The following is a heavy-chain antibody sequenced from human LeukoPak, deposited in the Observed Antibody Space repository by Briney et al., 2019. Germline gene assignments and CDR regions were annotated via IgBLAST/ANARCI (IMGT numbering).Heavy chain of an antibody. J-gene: IGHJ5*02. Sequence: GGSLRLSCAASGLTFNSYAMSWVRQAPGKGLEWVSAISGSGGSTYYADSVKGRFTISRDNSKNTLYLQMNSLRAEDTAVYYCAKDRFLDRFLEWSPGWFDPWGQGTLVTVSS. CDR1: GLTFNSYA. V-gene: IGHV3-23*01. D-gene: IGHD3-3*01. CDR2: ISGSGGST. CDR3: AKDRFLDRFLEWSPGWFDP.